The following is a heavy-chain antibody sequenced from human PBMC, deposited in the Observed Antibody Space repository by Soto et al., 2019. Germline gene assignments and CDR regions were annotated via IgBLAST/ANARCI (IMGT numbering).Heavy chain of an antibody. CDR1: GFPFRSYS. D-gene: IGHD3-9*01. Sequence: PGGSLRLSCAAPGFPFRSYSMHWVRQAPGQGLEWVAVISYDGSNKYYADSVKGRFTISRDNSKNTLYLQMNSLRAEDTAVYYCARGLRYFDWLFNYFDYWGQGTLVTVSS. CDR3: ARGLRYFDWLFNYFDY. J-gene: IGHJ4*02. CDR2: ISYDGSNK. V-gene: IGHV3-30-3*01.